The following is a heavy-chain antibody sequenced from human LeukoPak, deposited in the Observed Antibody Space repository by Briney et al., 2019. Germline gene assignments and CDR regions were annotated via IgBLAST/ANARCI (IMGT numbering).Heavy chain of an antibody. V-gene: IGHV4-4*07. J-gene: IGHJ4*02. CDR3: ASDKSVDFWSGYYTLFDY. CDR2: IYTSGST. D-gene: IGHD3-3*01. CDR1: GGSISSYY. Sequence: SETLSLTCTVSGGSISSYYWSWIRQPAGKGLEWIGRIYTSGSTNYNPSHKSRVTMSVDTSKNQFSLKLSSVTAADTAVYYCASDKSVDFWSGYYTLFDYWGQGTLVTVSS.